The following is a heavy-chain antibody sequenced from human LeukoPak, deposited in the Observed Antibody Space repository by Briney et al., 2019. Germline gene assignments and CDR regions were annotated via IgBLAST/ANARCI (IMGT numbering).Heavy chain of an antibody. J-gene: IGHJ1*01. D-gene: IGHD1-26*01. CDR3: ARGSNSGTYYGSEYFQH. V-gene: IGHV3-74*01. Sequence: GGSLRLSCAASGFTFSNYVMHWVRQAPGKGLVWVSRINTDGTSTTYADSVKGRFTISRDNAKNTLYLQMNSLRAEDTAVYYCARGSNSGTYYGSEYFQHWGQGTLVPVSS. CDR1: GFTFSNYV. CDR2: INTDGTST.